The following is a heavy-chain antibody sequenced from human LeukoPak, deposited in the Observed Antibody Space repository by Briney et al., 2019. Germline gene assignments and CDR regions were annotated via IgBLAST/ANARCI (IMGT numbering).Heavy chain of an antibody. V-gene: IGHV3-23*01. CDR2: MTGSGGST. CDR1: GFLFDRYA. Sequence: GGSLRLSCAASGFLFDRYATNWVRQAPGKGLEWVSCMTGSGGSTYHAESVKGRFTVSRDTSKNTLYLQMNSLRAEDTAIYYCARGGRIGITGTYFDSWGQGTLVPVSS. J-gene: IGHJ4*02. D-gene: IGHD1-20*01. CDR3: ARGGRIGITGTYFDS.